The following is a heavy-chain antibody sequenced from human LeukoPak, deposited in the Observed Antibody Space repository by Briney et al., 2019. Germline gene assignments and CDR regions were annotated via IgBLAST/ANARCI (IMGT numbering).Heavy chain of an antibody. J-gene: IGHJ5*02. CDR1: GGSISSYY. V-gene: IGHV4-59*01. D-gene: IGHD3-22*01. CDR3: ARDFGNYDDSSGYYGFNWFDP. CDR2: IYYSGST. Sequence: PSETLSLTCTVSGGSISSYYWSWIRQPPGKGLEWIGYIYYSGSTNYNPSLKSRVTISVDTSKNQFSLKLSSVTAADTAVYYCARDFGNYDDSSGYYGFNWFDPWGQGTLVTVSS.